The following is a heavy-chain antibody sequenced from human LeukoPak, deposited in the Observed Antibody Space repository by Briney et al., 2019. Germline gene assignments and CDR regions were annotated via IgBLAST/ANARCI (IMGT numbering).Heavy chain of an antibody. J-gene: IGHJ4*02. Sequence: GGSLRLSCAASGFTFSSYAMHWVRQAPGKGLEYVSAISSNGGSTYYANSVKGRFTISRDNSKNTLYLQMSSLRAEDMAVYYCARGYCTNGVCYPFFDYWGQGTLVTVSS. CDR3: ARGYCTNGVCYPFFDY. CDR1: GFTFSSYA. V-gene: IGHV3-64*01. D-gene: IGHD2-8*01. CDR2: ISSNGGST.